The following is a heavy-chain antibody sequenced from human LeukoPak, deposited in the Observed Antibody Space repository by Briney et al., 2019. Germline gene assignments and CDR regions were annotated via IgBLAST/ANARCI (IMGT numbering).Heavy chain of an antibody. V-gene: IGHV3-21*01. CDR3: AREYCSSTSCYPNTFDI. CDR2: ISSSISYI. Sequence: GGSLRLSCAASGFTFSSYTMNWVRQAPGKGLEWVSSISSSISYIYYADSVKGRFTISRDNAKNSLYLQMNSLRAEDTAIYYCAREYCSSTSCYPNTFDIWGQGTMATVSS. D-gene: IGHD2-2*01. J-gene: IGHJ3*02. CDR1: GFTFSSYT.